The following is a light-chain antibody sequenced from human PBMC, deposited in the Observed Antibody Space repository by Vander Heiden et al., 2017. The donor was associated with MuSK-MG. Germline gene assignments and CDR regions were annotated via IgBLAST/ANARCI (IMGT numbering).Light chain of an antibody. Sequence: DIQMTQSPSSLSASVGDRVTITCQASQNISSYLNWYQQKPGKAPKLLIYAASSLERGVPSRFSGSGSGTDFTFTISSLQPEDFATYYCQQYDSPPLTFGQGTRLEIK. CDR3: QQYDSPPLT. V-gene: IGKV1-33*01. CDR2: AAS. CDR1: QNISSY. J-gene: IGKJ5*01.